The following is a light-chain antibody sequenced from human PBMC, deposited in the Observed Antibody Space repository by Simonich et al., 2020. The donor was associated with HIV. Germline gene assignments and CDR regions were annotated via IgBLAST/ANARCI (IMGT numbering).Light chain of an antibody. CDR2: CNS. CDR1: SSNIGAGYD. V-gene: IGLV1-40*01. J-gene: IGLJ3*02. CDR3: QSYDSSLSGWV. Sequence: QSVLTQPPSVSGAPGQRVTISCTGSSSNIGAGYDVHWYQQLPGTAPKLLIYCNSNRPSGVPERFSGSKSGTSASLAITGLQAEDEADYYCQSYDSSLSGWVFGGGTKLTVL.